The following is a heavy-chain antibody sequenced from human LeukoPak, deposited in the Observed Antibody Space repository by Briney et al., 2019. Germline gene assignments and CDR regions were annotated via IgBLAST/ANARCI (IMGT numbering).Heavy chain of an antibody. CDR1: GGSISSGSYY. J-gene: IGHJ6*03. V-gene: IGHV4-61*02. Sequence: SETLSLTCTVSGGSISSGSYYWSWIRQPAGKGLEWIGRIYTSGSTNYNPSLKSRVTMSVDTSKNQFSLKLSSVTAADTAVYYCSRLPRYCGSTSCYSRYYMDVWGKGTTVTVSS. CDR3: SRLPRYCGSTSCYSRYYMDV. CDR2: IYTSGST. D-gene: IGHD2-2*02.